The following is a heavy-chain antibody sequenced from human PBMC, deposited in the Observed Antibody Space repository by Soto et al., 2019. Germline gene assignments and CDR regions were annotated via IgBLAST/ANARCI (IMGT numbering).Heavy chain of an antibody. CDR1: GFTVSSYG. Sequence: GSLRLSYAASGFTVSSYGMSWVRQAPGKGLEWVSAISGSGGSTYYADSVKGRFTISRDNSKNTLYLQMNSLRAEDTAVYYCAKYRSNYDILTGPPYYFDYWGQGTLVTVSS. CDR3: AKYRSNYDILTGPPYYFDY. D-gene: IGHD3-9*01. CDR2: ISGSGGST. J-gene: IGHJ4*02. V-gene: IGHV3-23*01.